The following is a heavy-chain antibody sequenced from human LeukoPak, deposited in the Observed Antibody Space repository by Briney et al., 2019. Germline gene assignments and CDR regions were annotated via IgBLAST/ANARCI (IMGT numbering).Heavy chain of an antibody. Sequence: GRSLRLSCAASGFTFSSYAMHWVRQAPGKGLEWVALISYDGSNKYYADSVKGRFTISRDNSKNTLYLQINVLRASDTAGAYLAKGEPQWLVRGGGDYWGQGTLVTVSS. D-gene: IGHD6-19*01. CDR3: AKGEPQWLVRGGGDY. V-gene: IGHV3-30*04. CDR1: GFTFSSYA. CDR2: ISYDGSNK. J-gene: IGHJ4*02.